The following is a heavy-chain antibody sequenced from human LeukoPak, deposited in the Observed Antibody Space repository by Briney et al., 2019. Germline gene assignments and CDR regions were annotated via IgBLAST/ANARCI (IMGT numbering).Heavy chain of an antibody. Sequence: GGSLRLSCAASGFTFSDCAMSWVRQAPGKGLEWVSDINGDGDRPYHADSVKGRFTISRDNSKNTLYLQMNSLRAEDTAVYYCAKAPRGFQWFVEYWGQGSLVTVSS. CDR2: INGDGDRP. CDR1: GFTFSDCA. J-gene: IGHJ4*02. V-gene: IGHV3-23*01. CDR3: AKAPRGFQWFVEY. D-gene: IGHD3-22*01.